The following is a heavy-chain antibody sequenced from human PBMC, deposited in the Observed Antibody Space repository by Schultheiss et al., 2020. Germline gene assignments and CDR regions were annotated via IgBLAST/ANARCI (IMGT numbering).Heavy chain of an antibody. D-gene: IGHD2-2*01. CDR2: IYTSGST. CDR1: GGSISSYY. Sequence: SQTLSLTCTVSGGSISSYYWSLIRQPPGKGLEWIGRIYTSGSTNYNPSLKSRVTISVDTSKNQFSLKLSSVTAADTAVYYCARLHSRSSTSRGGAGYYYAMDVWGQGTTVTVSS. J-gene: IGHJ6*02. CDR3: ARLHSRSSTSRGGAGYYYAMDV. V-gene: IGHV4-4*08.